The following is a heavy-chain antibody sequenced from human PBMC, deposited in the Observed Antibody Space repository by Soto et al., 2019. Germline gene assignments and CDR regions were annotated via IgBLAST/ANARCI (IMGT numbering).Heavy chain of an antibody. Sequence: EVQLVESGGGLVKPGGSLRLSCAASGFTFRNAWMNWVRQAPGKGLEWVGRIKSKTDGGTTDYAAPVKGRFTISRDDSKNTLYLQMNSLKTEDTAVYYCTTDLFLAAGLSYWGQGTLVTVSS. CDR2: IKSKTDGGTT. CDR3: TTDLFLAAGLSY. V-gene: IGHV3-15*07. J-gene: IGHJ4*02. CDR1: GFTFRNAW. D-gene: IGHD6-13*01.